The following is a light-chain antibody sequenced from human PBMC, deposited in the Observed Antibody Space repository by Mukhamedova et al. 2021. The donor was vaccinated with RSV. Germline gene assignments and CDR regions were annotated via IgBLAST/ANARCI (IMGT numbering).Light chain of an antibody. Sequence: WYQRRVHGRPPKLLIYDASTLEGGVPSRFSGSGSGTFYTLTISDLQPEDFATYYCQQLTDYPRLTFGGGTRVEI. J-gene: IGKJ4*01. CDR2: DAS. V-gene: IGKV1D-13*01. CDR3: QQLTDYPRLT.